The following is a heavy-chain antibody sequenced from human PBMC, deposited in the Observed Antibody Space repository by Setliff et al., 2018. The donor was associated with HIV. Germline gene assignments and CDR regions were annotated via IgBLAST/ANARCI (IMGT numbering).Heavy chain of an antibody. CDR2: ISGSGGST. CDR3: ARGDTTGYYVTFYYYMDV. V-gene: IGHV3-23*01. D-gene: IGHD3-9*01. Sequence: GGSLRLSCAASRFTFSSYAMSWVRQAPGKGLEWVSAISGSGGSTYYADSVKGRFTISRDNSKNTLYLQMNSLRAEDTAVYYCARGDTTGYYVTFYYYMDVWGKGTTVTVSS. J-gene: IGHJ6*03. CDR1: RFTFSSYA.